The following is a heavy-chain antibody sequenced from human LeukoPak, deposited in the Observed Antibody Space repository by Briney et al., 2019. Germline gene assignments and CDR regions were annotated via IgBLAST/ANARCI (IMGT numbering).Heavy chain of an antibody. Sequence: PGGSLRLSCAASGFTFSTFAMIWVRQPPGKGLEWVSFISSSSSYIYYADSVKGRFTISRDNAKNSLYLQMNSLRAEDTAVYYCTRDEDFYSSSSDYWGQGTLVTVSS. CDR3: TRDEDFYSSSSDY. CDR2: ISSSSSYI. J-gene: IGHJ4*02. D-gene: IGHD6-6*01. CDR1: GFTFSTFA. V-gene: IGHV3-21*01.